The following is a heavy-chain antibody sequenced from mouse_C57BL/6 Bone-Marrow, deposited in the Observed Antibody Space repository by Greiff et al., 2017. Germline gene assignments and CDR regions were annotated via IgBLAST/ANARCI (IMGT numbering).Heavy chain of an antibody. J-gene: IGHJ4*01. D-gene: IGHD1-1*01. CDR2: IYPGSGST. CDR3: ARRKTTGLRGMDD. CDR1: GYTFTSYW. Sequence: QVQLQQSGAELVKPGASVKMSCKASGYTFTSYWITWVKQRPGQGLEWIGDIYPGSGSTNYNEKFKSKATLTVDTSSSTAYMQLSSLTSEDSAVYYCARRKTTGLRGMDDWGQGTSVTVSS. V-gene: IGHV1-55*01.